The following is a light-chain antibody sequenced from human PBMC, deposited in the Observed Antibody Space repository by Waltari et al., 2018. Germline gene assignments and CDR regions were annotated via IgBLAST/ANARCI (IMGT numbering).Light chain of an antibody. CDR1: SLRSYY. J-gene: IGLJ2*01. CDR3: NSRDSSGNHVV. V-gene: IGLV3-19*01. CDR2: GKN. Sequence: SSELTQDPAVSVALVQTARLPCLGASLRSYYASWYQQNPGQAPVLFIYGKNNRPSGIPDRFSGSSSGNTASLTITGAQAEDEADYYCNSRDSSGNHVVFGGGTKLTVL.